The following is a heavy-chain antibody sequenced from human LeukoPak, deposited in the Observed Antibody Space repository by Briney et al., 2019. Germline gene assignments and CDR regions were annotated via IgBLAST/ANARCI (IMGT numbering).Heavy chain of an antibody. J-gene: IGHJ4*02. V-gene: IGHV4-34*01. Sequence: SETLSLTCAVYGGSFSGYYWSWIRQPPGKGLEWIGEINHSGSTNYNPSLKSRVTISVDTSKNQFSLKLSSVTAADTAVYYCARAPGYSSGWYGARGTSRYFDYWGQGTLVTASS. D-gene: IGHD6-19*01. CDR2: INHSGST. CDR3: ARAPGYSSGWYGARGTSRYFDY. CDR1: GGSFSGYY.